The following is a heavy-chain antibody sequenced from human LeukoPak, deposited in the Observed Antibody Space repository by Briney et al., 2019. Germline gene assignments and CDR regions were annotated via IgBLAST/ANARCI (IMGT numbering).Heavy chain of an antibody. D-gene: IGHD2-21*02. Sequence: GGSLRLSCAASGFTFSSYEMNWVRQAPGKGLEWVSYISSSGSTIHYADSVKGRFTISRDNAKNSLYLQMNSLRAEDTAVYYCASAYCGGDCYPHYYCGMDVWGKGTTVTVSS. V-gene: IGHV3-48*03. J-gene: IGHJ6*04. CDR2: ISSSGSTI. CDR3: ASAYCGGDCYPHYYCGMDV. CDR1: GFTFSSYE.